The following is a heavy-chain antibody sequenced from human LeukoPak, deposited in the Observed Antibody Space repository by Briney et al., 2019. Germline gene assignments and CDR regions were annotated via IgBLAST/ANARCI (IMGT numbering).Heavy chain of an antibody. CDR1: GGSISSSTSR. CDR2: MYYSGST. J-gene: IGHJ4*02. D-gene: IGHD2-21*01. V-gene: IGHV4-39*01. Sequence: PSETLSLTCTVSGGSISSSTSRWSWVRQPPGKGLEWIGCMYYSGSTYYGSSLKGRVTISLDTPKNQFSLRLNSVTASDTAVYYCVRHIAYHANLGYWGQGTLVTVSS. CDR3: VRHIAYHANLGY.